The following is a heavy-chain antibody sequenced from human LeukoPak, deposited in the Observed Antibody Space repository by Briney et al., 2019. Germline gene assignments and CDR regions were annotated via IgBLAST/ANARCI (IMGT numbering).Heavy chain of an antibody. Sequence: PSETLSLTCTVSGGSISSSSYYWGWIRQPPGKGLEWIGNIYYTGSTHYNPSLKSRVTISVDTSKNQFSLKLSSVTAADTAVYHCVRGVRIWGQGTIVTVSS. V-gene: IGHV4-39*01. CDR1: GGSISSSSYY. J-gene: IGHJ3*02. CDR3: VRGVRI. CDR2: IYYTGST. D-gene: IGHD3-10*01.